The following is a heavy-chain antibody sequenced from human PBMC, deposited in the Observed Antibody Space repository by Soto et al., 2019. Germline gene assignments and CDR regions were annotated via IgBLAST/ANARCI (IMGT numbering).Heavy chain of an antibody. CDR3: ARDRYCSSTSCPTEYYGMDV. J-gene: IGHJ6*02. CDR2: ISSSSSYI. CDR1: GFTFSSYS. D-gene: IGHD2-2*01. Sequence: GGSLRLSCAASGFTFSSYSMNWVRQAPGKGLEWVSSISSSSSYIYYAGSVKGRFTISRDNAKNSLYLQMNSLRAEDTAVYYCARDRYCSSTSCPTEYYGMDVWGQGTTVTVSS. V-gene: IGHV3-21*01.